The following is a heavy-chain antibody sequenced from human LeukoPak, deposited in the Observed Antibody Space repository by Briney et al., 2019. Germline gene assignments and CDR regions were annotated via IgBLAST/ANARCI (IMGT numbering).Heavy chain of an antibody. CDR2: INPNSGGT. CDR1: GYTLTAYY. Sequence: GASVRVSCKASGYTLTAYYIYWVRQAPGQGLEWVGRINPNSGGTDYAQNFQGRVTMTRDTSISTAYMELSRLRSDDTAVYYCARGYCSGGTCYLVEILLDPWGRGTLVTVSS. V-gene: IGHV1-2*06. CDR3: ARGYCSGGTCYLVEILLDP. J-gene: IGHJ5*02. D-gene: IGHD2-15*01.